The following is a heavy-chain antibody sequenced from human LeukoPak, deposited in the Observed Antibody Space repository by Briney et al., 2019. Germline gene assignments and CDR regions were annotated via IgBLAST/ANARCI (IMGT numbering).Heavy chain of an antibody. D-gene: IGHD6-13*01. J-gene: IGHJ5*02. V-gene: IGHV4-39*01. CDR1: GGSISSSSYY. CDR2: IYYSGST. CDR3: ARRSSSRYNWFDP. Sequence: PSGTLSLTCTVSGGSISSSSYYWGWIRQPPGKGLEWIGSIYYSGSTYYNPSLKSRVTISVDTSKNQFSLKLSSVTAADTAVYYCARRSSSRYNWFDPWGQGTLVTVSS.